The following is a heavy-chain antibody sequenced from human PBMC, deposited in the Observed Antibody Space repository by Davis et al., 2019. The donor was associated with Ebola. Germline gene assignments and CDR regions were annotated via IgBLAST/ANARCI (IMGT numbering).Heavy chain of an antibody. CDR3: AKIEMRGY. D-gene: IGHD5-24*01. J-gene: IGHJ4*02. V-gene: IGHV3-30*02. Sequence: GESLKISCKGSGYSFTSYWMSWVRQAPGKGLEWVAFIRYDGSNKYYADSVKGRFTISRDNSKNTLYLQMNSLRAEDTAVYYCAKIEMRGYWGQGTLVTVSS. CDR1: GYSFTSYW. CDR2: IRYDGSNK.